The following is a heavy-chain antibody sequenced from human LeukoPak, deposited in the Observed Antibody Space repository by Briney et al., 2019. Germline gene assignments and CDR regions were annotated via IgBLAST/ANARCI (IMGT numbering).Heavy chain of an antibody. J-gene: IGHJ4*02. CDR1: GFTFSNYN. CDR2: SSSSFGVT. D-gene: IGHD3-22*01. V-gene: IGHV3-21*01. Sequence: PGRSLRLSCAASGFTFSNYNMNWVGQAPGKGLEWVSVSSSSFGVTYYADSVKGRFTISRDNAKNSLYLQMNSLRAEDTAVYYCARDFYYDSSGYYDYFDYWGQGTLVTVSS. CDR3: ARDFYYDSSGYYDYFDY.